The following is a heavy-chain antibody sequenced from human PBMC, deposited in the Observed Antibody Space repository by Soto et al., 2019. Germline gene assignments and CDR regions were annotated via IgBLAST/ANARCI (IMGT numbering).Heavy chain of an antibody. J-gene: IGHJ4*02. CDR1: GGSISSNY. CDR2: VYNSGST. D-gene: IGHD6-13*01. V-gene: IGHV4-59*01. Sequence: SETLSLTCTVSGGSISSNYWTWIRQPPGKGLEWIGYVYNSGSTNYNPSLKSRVTISEDTSKSQFSLEVNSMTAADTAVYYCARYRREAVAGYTLDNWGQGILVTVSS. CDR3: ARYRREAVAGYTLDN.